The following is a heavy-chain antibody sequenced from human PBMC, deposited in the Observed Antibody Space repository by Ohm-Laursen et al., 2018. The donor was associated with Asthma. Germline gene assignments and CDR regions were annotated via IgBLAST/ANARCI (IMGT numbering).Heavy chain of an antibody. D-gene: IGHD6-19*01. Sequence: SLRLSCAASGFTFRSYAMHWVRQAPGKGLEWVAVISYDGSNKYYADSVKGRFTISRDNSKNTLYLQMNSLRAEDTAVYYCARDEIAVAGYFDYWGQGTLVTVSS. CDR1: GFTFRSYA. CDR2: ISYDGSNK. CDR3: ARDEIAVAGYFDY. J-gene: IGHJ4*02. V-gene: IGHV3-30-3*01.